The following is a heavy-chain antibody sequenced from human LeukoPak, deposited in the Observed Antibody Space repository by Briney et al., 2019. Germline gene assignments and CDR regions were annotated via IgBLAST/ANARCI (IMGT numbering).Heavy chain of an antibody. J-gene: IGHJ4*02. CDR1: SYX. D-gene: IGHD3-22*01. V-gene: IGHV4-39*01. CDR3: ARVSHPLYDSSAFDY. Sequence: SYXWGWXXXXXXKGLXXXXSIYYSGSTYYNPSLKSRVTISVDTSKNQFSLKLSSVTAADTAVYYCARVSHPLYDSSAFDYWGQGTLVTVSS. CDR2: IYYSGST.